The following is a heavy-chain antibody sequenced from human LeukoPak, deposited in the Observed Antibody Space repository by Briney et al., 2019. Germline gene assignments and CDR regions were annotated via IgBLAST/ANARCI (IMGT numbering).Heavy chain of an antibody. V-gene: IGHV3-21*01. CDR3: ARGGGEVDY. CDR1: GFTFTNYA. J-gene: IGHJ4*02. CDR2: ISSSSSYI. Sequence: GGSLRLSCAASGFTFTNYAMNWVRQAPGRGLEWVSSISSSSSYIYYAGSVKGRFTISRDNAKNSLYLQMNSLRAEDTAVFYCARGGGEVDYWGQGTLVTVSS. D-gene: IGHD3-16*01.